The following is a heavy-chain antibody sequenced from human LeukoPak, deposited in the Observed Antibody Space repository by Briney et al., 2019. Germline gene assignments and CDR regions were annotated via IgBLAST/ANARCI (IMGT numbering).Heavy chain of an antibody. D-gene: IGHD6-19*01. CDR3: AKEAVAGTEEGY. J-gene: IGHJ4*02. Sequence: GRSLRLSCAASGFTFDDYAMHWVRQAPGKGLEWVSGISWNSGSIGYADPVKGRFTISRDNAKNSLYLQMNSLRAEDTALYYCAKEAVAGTEEGYWGQGTLVTVSS. CDR2: ISWNSGSI. V-gene: IGHV3-9*01. CDR1: GFTFDDYA.